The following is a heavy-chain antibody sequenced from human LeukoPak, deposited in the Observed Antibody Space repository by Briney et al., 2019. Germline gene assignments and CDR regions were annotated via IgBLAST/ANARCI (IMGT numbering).Heavy chain of an antibody. CDR3: ARVRYSSSWYPGHYYYYYGMDV. CDR1: GGSVSSGSYY. V-gene: IGHV4-61*01. D-gene: IGHD6-13*01. J-gene: IGHJ6*02. Sequence: KSSETLSLTCTVSGGSVSSGSYYWSWIRQPPGKGLEWIGYIYYSGSTNYNPSLKSRVTISVDTSKNQFSLKLSSVTAADTAVYYCARVRYSSSWYPGHYYYYYGMDVWGQGTTVTVSS. CDR2: IYYSGST.